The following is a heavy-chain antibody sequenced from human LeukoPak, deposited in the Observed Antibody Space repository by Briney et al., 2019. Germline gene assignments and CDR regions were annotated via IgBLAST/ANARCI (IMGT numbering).Heavy chain of an antibody. J-gene: IGHJ4*02. CDR1: GFTFSSYG. CDR2: IWYDGSNK. Sequence: PGGSLRLSCAASGFTFSSYGMHWVRQAPGKGLEWVAVIWYDGSNKYYADSAKGRFTISRDNSKNTLYLQMNSLRAEDTAVYYCAKDSVSRGSTWYFDYWGQGTLVTVSS. CDR3: AKDSVSRGSTWYFDY. D-gene: IGHD1-26*01. V-gene: IGHV3-33*06.